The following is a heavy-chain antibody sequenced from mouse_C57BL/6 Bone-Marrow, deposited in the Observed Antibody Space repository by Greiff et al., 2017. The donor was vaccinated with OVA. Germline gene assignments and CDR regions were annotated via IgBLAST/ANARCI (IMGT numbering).Heavy chain of an antibody. D-gene: IGHD1-1*01. CDR3: ARDRTYGSSYDAMDY. CDR1: GFTFSDYG. Sequence: EVQLVESGGGLVKPGGSLKLSCAASGFTFSDYGMHWVRQAPEKGLEWVAYISSGSSTIYYADTVKGRFTISRDNAKNTLFLQMTSLRSEDTAMYYCARDRTYGSSYDAMDYWGQGTSVTVSS. V-gene: IGHV5-17*01. J-gene: IGHJ4*01. CDR2: ISSGSSTI.